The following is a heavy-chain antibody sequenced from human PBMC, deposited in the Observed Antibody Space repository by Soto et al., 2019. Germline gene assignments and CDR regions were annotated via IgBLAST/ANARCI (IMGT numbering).Heavy chain of an antibody. CDR2: ISAYNGNT. V-gene: IGHV1-18*01. CDR3: ARGRDDGCSGGSCFSKEQFPGRASYD. D-gene: IGHD2-15*01. CDR1: GYTFTSYG. J-gene: IGHJ1*01. Sequence: ASVKASCKASGYTFTSYGISWVRQAPGQGLEWMGWISAYNGNTNYAQKLQGRVTMTTDTSTSTAYMELRSLRSDDTAVYYCARGRDDGCSGGSCFSKEQFPGRASYDSGQGTLVTL.